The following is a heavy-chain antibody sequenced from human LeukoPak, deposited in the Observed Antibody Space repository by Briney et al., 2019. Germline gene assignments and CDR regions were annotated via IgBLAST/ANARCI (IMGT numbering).Heavy chain of an antibody. V-gene: IGHV7-4-1*02. CDR3: ARELRYFDWLLYGDYYYYYMDV. J-gene: IGHJ6*03. D-gene: IGHD3-9*01. CDR1: GYTFTSYA. CDR2: INTNTGNP. Sequence: ASVKVSCKASGYTFTSYAMNWVRQAPGQGLEWMGWINTNTGNPTYAQGFTGRFVFSLDTSVSTAYLQISSLKAEDTAVYYCARELRYFDWLLYGDYYYYYMDVWGKGTTVTVSS.